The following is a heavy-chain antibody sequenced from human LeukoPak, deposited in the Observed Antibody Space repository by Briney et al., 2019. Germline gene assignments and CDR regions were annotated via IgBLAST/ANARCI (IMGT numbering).Heavy chain of an antibody. CDR3: ARVGPAAQDWYYYGMDV. J-gene: IGHJ6*02. Sequence: GGSLRLSCAASGFTFSNYALHWVRQAPGKGLEWVAVISYDGSNKYYADSVKGRFTISRDNSENTLYLQTNSLRAEDTAVYYCARVGPAAQDWYYYGMDVWGQGTTVTVSS. CDR1: GFTFSNYA. V-gene: IGHV3-30-3*01. CDR2: ISYDGSNK. D-gene: IGHD3/OR15-3a*01.